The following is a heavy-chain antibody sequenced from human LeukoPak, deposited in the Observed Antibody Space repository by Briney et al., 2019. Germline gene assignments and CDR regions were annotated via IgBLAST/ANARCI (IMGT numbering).Heavy chain of an antibody. CDR3: ARGVIGTTPPWFDP. V-gene: IGHV3-48*03. CDR1: GFTFSSYE. J-gene: IGHJ5*02. CDR2: ISSSGSTI. D-gene: IGHD1-7*01. Sequence: PGGSLRLSCAASGFTFSSYEMNWVRQAPGKGLEWVSYISSSGSTIYYADSVKGRFTISRDNAKSSLYLQMNSLRAEDTAVYYCARGVIGTTPPWFDPWGQGTLVTVSS.